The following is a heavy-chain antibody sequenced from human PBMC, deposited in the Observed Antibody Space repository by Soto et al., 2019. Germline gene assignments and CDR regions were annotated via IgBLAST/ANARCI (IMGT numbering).Heavy chain of an antibody. V-gene: IGHV3-30*18. J-gene: IGHJ6*02. D-gene: IGHD2-2*02. Sequence: GGSLRLSCAASGFTFSSYGMHWVRQAPGKGLEWVAVISYDGSNKYYADSVKGRFTISRDNSKNTLYLQMNSLRAEDTAVYYCAKDYCSSTSYYTRDYYYYGMDVWGQGTTVTVSS. CDR1: GFTFSSYG. CDR2: ISYDGSNK. CDR3: AKDYCSSTSYYTRDYYYYGMDV.